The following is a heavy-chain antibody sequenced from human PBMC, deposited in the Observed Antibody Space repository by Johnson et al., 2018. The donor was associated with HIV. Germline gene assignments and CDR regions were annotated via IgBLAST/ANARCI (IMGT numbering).Heavy chain of an antibody. CDR1: GFTFSSYW. Sequence: VQLVESGGGLVQPGGSLRLSCAASGFTFSSYWMHWFRQAPGNGLVWVSHINSEGSSTTYADSVKGRFTISRDNAKNTLYLQMNSLRAEDTALYYCAKEVGFGVYSLDAFDIWGQGTMVTVSS. V-gene: IGHV3-74*01. CDR2: INSEGSST. CDR3: AKEVGFGVYSLDAFDI. D-gene: IGHD3-10*01. J-gene: IGHJ3*02.